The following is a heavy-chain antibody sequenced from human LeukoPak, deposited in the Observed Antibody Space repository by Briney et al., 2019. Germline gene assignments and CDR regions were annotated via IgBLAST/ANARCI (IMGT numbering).Heavy chain of an antibody. CDR1: GYSISTGYY. CDR2: FYHGGST. Sequence: SETLSLTCTVSGYSISTGYYWDWIRQPPGKGLEWIGTFYHGGSTYYNPSLKSRVTISVDTSKNQFSLNLTSVTAADTAVYYCARRLYSGYDWEYYFDYWGQGTLVTVSS. CDR3: ARRLYSGYDWEYYFDY. D-gene: IGHD5-12*01. V-gene: IGHV4-38-2*02. J-gene: IGHJ4*02.